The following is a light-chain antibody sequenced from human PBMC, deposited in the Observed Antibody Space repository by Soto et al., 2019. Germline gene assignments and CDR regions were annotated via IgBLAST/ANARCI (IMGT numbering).Light chain of an antibody. J-gene: IGLJ2*01. V-gene: IGLV2-14*03. CDR2: DVS. Sequence: QSVLTQPASVSGSPGQSITISCTGTSSDVGAYNYVSWYQHHPGKAPKLMIYDVSNRPSGVSNRFSGSKSGNTASLTISGLQAEDEADYYCGSYASSSSVVFGGGTKLTVL. CDR3: GSYASSSSVV. CDR1: SSDVGAYNY.